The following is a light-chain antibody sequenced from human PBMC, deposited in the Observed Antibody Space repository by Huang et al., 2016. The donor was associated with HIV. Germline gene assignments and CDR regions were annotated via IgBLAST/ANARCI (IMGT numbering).Light chain of an antibody. CDR3: QQYNDWPPYT. CDR2: GAS. V-gene: IGKV3-15*01. CDR1: HRVTTN. Sequence: EIVMTQSPATLSVSPGDRATLSCRASHRVTTNLAWYQQKPGQAPRLLIYGASTRATGVPARCSGSGSGTEFTLTISSLQSEDFAVYYCQQYNDWPPYTFGQGTKLEIK. J-gene: IGKJ2*01.